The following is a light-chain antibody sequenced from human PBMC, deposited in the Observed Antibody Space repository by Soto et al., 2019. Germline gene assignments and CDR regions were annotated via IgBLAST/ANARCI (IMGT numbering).Light chain of an antibody. CDR3: QSYGSSNLVV. V-gene: IGLV6-57*04. J-gene: IGLJ2*01. Sequence: FMLTQPHSVSDSPGKTVTISCTRSSGTIAGNYVQWYQQRPGRAPTTVIYEDNQRPSGVPDRFSGSIDSSSNSASLTISGLKTDDEADYYSQSYGSSNLVVFGGGTKVTVL. CDR2: EDN. CDR1: SGTIAGNY.